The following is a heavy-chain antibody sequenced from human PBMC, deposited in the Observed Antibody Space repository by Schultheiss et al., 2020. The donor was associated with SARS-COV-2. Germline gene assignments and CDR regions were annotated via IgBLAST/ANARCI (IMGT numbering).Heavy chain of an antibody. CDR1: GFTFSSYG. Sequence: GSLRLSCAASGFTFSSYGMSWIRQPPGKGLEWIGYIYYSGSTNYNPSLKSRVTISVDTSKNQFSLKLSSVTAADTAVYYCARVSANFGYYYYMDVWGKGTTVTVAS. D-gene: IGHD3-3*01. V-gene: IGHV4-59*01. J-gene: IGHJ6*03. CDR3: ARVSANFGYYYYMDV. CDR2: IYYSGST.